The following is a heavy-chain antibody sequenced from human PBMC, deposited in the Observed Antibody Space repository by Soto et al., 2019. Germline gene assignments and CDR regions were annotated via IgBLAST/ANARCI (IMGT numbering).Heavy chain of an antibody. Sequence: QVQLQESGPGLVKPSQTLSLTCTVSGGSISSGGYYWSWIRQHPGKGREWIGYIYYSGSTYYNPSLKSGVTLSVDTSKNQFSLTLSSVTAAVSAVYYCASDEGYSSSSDGYYYYGMDVWGQGTTVTVSS. J-gene: IGHJ6*02. V-gene: IGHV4-31*03. CDR3: ASDEGYSSSSDGYYYYGMDV. CDR1: GGSISSGGYY. CDR2: IYYSGST. D-gene: IGHD6-6*01.